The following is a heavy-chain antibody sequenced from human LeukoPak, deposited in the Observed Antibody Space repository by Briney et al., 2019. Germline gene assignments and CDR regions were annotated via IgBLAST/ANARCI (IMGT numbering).Heavy chain of an antibody. V-gene: IGHV1-18*04. J-gene: IGHJ3*02. D-gene: IGHD6-19*01. Sequence: VASVTVSFTSSGYTFTIYGISWMRQAPGQGLERMGCISAYNGNANYAQKLQGIVTMTTDTSTSTAYMELRSLRSDDTAVYYCARGAVAGTSACDIWGQGTMVTVSS. CDR2: ISAYNGNA. CDR3: ARGAVAGTSACDI. CDR1: GYTFTIYG.